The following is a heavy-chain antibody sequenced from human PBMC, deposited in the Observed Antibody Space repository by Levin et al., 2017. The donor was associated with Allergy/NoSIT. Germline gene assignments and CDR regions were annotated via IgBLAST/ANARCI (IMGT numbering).Heavy chain of an antibody. CDR2: IIPILGIA. V-gene: IGHV1-69*02. CDR1: GGTFSSYT. D-gene: IGHD2-2*01. CDR3: ASFEVPAAMGFDP. J-gene: IGHJ5*02. Sequence: ASVKVSCKASGGTFSSYTISWVRQAPGQGLEWMGRIIPILGIANYAQKFQGRVTITADKSTSTAYMELSSLRSEDTAVYYCASFEVPAAMGFDPWGQGTLVTVSS.